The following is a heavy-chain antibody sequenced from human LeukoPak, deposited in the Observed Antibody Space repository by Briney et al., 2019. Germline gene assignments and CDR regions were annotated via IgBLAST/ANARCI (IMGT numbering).Heavy chain of an antibody. CDR1: GGSISSSRYY. V-gene: IGHV4-39*01. D-gene: IGHD1-26*01. CDR3: ARHPSGSYWGLIDY. J-gene: IGHJ4*02. CDR2: IYYSGST. Sequence: KPSETLSLTCTVSGGSISSSRYYWGWIRQPPGKGLEWIGSIYYSGSTYYNPSLKSRVTISVDTSKNQFSLKLSSVTAADTAVYYCARHPSGSYWGLIDYWGQGTLVTVSS.